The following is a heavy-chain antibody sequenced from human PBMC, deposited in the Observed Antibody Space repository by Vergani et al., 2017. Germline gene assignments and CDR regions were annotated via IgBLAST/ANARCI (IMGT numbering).Heavy chain of an antibody. J-gene: IGHJ5*02. CDR2: ISSSSSYI. D-gene: IGHD3-10*01. CDR1: GFTFSSYS. V-gene: IGHV3-21*01. Sequence: EVQLVESGGGLVKPGGSLRLSCAASGFTFSSYSMNWVRQAPGKGLEWVSSISSSSSYIYYADSVKGRFTISRDNAKNSLYLQMNSLRAEDTAVYYCARDRGLKGSGINYRWFDPWGQGTLVTVSS. CDR3: ARDRGLKGSGINYRWFDP.